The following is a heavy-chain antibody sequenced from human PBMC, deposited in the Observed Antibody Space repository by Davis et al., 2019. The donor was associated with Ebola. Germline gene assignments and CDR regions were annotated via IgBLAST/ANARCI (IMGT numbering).Heavy chain of an antibody. D-gene: IGHD4-17*01. Sequence: SVKVSCKASGGTFSSYGFSWVRQAPGQGLEWMGGIIPIFGATNYAQNFQGRLTITADQSTSTTYMELTSLGSEDTAIYYCARNDTVSKWFDPWGQGTLVTVSS. CDR3: ARNDTVSKWFDP. V-gene: IGHV1-69*13. J-gene: IGHJ5*02. CDR1: GGTFSSYG. CDR2: IIPIFGAT.